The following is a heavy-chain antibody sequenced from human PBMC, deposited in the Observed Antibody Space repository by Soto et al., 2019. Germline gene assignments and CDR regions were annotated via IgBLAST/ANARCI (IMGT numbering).Heavy chain of an antibody. CDR1: GGSISSDRYY. D-gene: IGHD3-10*01. CDR2: IFYSGRA. Sequence: QVQLQESGPGLVKPSQTLSLTCIVSGGSISSDRYYWTWIRQPPGKGLEWIGYIFYSGRAYYNPSLESRVTISIDTSQNQCSLRLTSVTGADTAVYYGARTDYGSGSPINWGLGTRVTVSS. CDR3: ARTDYGSGSPIN. J-gene: IGHJ4*02. V-gene: IGHV4-30-4*01.